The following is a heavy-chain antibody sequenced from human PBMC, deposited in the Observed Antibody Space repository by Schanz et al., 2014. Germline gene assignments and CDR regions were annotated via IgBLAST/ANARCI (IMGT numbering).Heavy chain of an antibody. V-gene: IGHV3-74*01. CDR3: ARDEGKDGYNLAFDV. CDR2: TSHDGSFT. J-gene: IGHJ3*01. Sequence: EVQLVESGGGLVQPGGSLRLSCAASGFTFSDSWMHWVRQAPGKGLVWVSRTSHDGSFTTFADSVKGRFTISRDNSKNMVFLQMNSLRVEDTAIYYCARDEGKDGYNLAFDVWGQGTLVTVSS. D-gene: IGHD5-12*01. CDR1: GFTFSDSW.